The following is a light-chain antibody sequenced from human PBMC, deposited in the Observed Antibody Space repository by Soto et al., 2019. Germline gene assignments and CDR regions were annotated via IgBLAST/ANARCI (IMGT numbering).Light chain of an antibody. CDR3: QQYGNSPRYS. J-gene: IGKJ2*03. Sequence: EIVLTQSPGTLSLSLGERATLSCRASQSVSSNYLAWYQQKPGQGPRLLIYATSSRAAGNPDRFSGSGSGTDFTLTISRLEPEDFAVYYCQQYGNSPRYSFGQGTKLEIK. CDR1: QSVSSNY. V-gene: IGKV3-20*01. CDR2: ATS.